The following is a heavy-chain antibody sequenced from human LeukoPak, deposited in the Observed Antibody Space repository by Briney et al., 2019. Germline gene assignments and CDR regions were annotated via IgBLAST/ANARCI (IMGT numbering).Heavy chain of an antibody. CDR1: GFTFSNYA. CDR2: ISGSGAST. J-gene: IGHJ4*02. CDR3: AREENYYGSGSHDY. D-gene: IGHD3-10*01. V-gene: IGHV3-23*01. Sequence: GGSLRLSCSASGFTFSNYAMSWVRQAPGKGLEWVSAISGSGASTYYADSVKGRFTISRDNSKNTLYLQMNSLRAEDTAVYYCAREENYYGSGSHDYWGQGTLVTVSS.